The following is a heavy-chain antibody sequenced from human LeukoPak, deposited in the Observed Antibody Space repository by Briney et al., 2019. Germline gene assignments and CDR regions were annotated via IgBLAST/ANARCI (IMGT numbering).Heavy chain of an antibody. CDR2: IIPIFGTA. Sequence: SVKVSCKASGGTFSSYAISWVRQAPGQGLEGMGGIIPIFGTANYAQKFQGRVTITADESTSTAYMELRSLRSDDTAVYYCARDGPAPHIVVVTAIPGDYWGQGTLVTVSS. J-gene: IGHJ4*02. D-gene: IGHD2-21*02. CDR3: ARDGPAPHIVVVTAIPGDY. V-gene: IGHV1-69*13. CDR1: GGTFSSYA.